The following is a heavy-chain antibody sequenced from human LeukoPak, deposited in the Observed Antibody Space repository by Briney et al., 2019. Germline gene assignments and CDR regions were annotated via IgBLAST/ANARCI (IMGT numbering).Heavy chain of an antibody. Sequence: SVQVSCKASGGTFSSYAISWVRQAPGQGLEWMGRIIPILGIANYAQKFQGRVTITADKSTSTAYMELSSLRSEDTAVYYCARENGDRFDYWGQGTLVTVSS. J-gene: IGHJ4*02. CDR2: IIPILGIA. CDR3: ARENGDRFDY. D-gene: IGHD4-17*01. V-gene: IGHV1-69*04. CDR1: GGTFSSYA.